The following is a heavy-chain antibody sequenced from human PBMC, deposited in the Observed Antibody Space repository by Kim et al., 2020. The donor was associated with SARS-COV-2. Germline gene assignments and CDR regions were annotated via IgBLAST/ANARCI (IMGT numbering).Heavy chain of an antibody. CDR3: ARGIPSGRDYYHYGLDY. J-gene: IGHJ6*02. CDR1: GYTFTGYD. V-gene: IGHV1-8*01. Sequence: ASVKVSCKASGYTFTGYDINWVRQASGQGLEWMGWMNPNSGNTDYAQKFHDRVTMTRNTSISTAYLELSSLRSEDTAVYYCARGIPSGRDYYHYGLDYWG. D-gene: IGHD3-10*01. CDR2: MNPNSGNT.